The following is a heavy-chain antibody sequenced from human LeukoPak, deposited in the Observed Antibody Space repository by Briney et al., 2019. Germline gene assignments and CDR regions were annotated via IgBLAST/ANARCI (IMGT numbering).Heavy chain of an antibody. J-gene: IGHJ4*02. Sequence: SETLSLTCTVSGGSISSYYWNWIRQPPGKGLEWIGYIYYSGSTNYNPSLKGRVTISVDTSKNQFSLKLSSVTAADTAVYYCARTASSSGYSSSWLYYFDYWGQGTLVTVSS. CDR1: GGSISSYY. D-gene: IGHD6-13*01. CDR3: ARTASSSGYSSSWLYYFDY. CDR2: IYYSGST. V-gene: IGHV4-59*01.